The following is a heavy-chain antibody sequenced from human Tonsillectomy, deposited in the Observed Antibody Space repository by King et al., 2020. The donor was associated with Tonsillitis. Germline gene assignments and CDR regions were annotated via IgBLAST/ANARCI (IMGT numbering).Heavy chain of an antibody. Sequence: VQLVESGGGLVQPGGSLRLSCAASGFTFSSYWMSWVRQAPGKGLEWVANIKQDGSEKYYVDSVKGRFTISRDNAKNSLYLQMNSLRAEDTAVYYCASDGGIGCGYYYVFDYWGQGTLVTVSS. J-gene: IGHJ4*02. V-gene: IGHV3-7*01. D-gene: IGHD3-22*01. CDR3: ASDGGIGCGYYYVFDY. CDR2: IKQDGSEK. CDR1: GFTFSSYW.